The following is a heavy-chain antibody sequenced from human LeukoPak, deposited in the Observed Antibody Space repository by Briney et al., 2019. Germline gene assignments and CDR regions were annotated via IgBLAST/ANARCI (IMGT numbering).Heavy chain of an antibody. CDR3: ARRGSSSWTQFDP. J-gene: IGHJ5*02. V-gene: IGHV4-28*01. CDR2: IYYSGST. Sequence: SETLSLTCAVSGYSISSSSWWGWIRQPPGKGLEWIGYIYYSGSTYYNPSLRSRVTMSVDTSKNQFSLKLSSVTAVDTAVYYCARRGSSSWTQFDPWGQGTLVTVSS. CDR1: GYSISSSSW. D-gene: IGHD6-13*01.